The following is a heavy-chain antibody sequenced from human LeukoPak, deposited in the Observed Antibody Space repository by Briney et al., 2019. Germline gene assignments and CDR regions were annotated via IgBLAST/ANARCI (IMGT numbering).Heavy chain of an antibody. D-gene: IGHD3-10*01. CDR3: ARDTVRGARFDY. V-gene: IGHV3-21*01. CDR2: ISSSSSYI. J-gene: IGHJ4*02. CDR1: GFTFSSYA. Sequence: GGSLRLSCAASGFTFSSYAMNWVRQAPGKGLEWVSSISSSSSYIYYADSVKGRFTISRDNAKNSLYLQMNSLRAEDTAVYYCARDTVRGARFDYWGQGTLVTVSS.